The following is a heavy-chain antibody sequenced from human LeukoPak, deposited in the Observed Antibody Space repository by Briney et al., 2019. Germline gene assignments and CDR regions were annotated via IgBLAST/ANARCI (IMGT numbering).Heavy chain of an antibody. J-gene: IGHJ4*02. D-gene: IGHD1-14*01. Sequence: PSETLSPTCAVSGGSMSSTKWWSWVRQPPGKGLEWIGEIYHSGSTNYNPSLTSRVTISVDKSKNQVSLNLSSVTAADTAVYYCATSTVMNHYCFDYWAQGTLVTVSS. V-gene: IGHV4-4*02. CDR3: ATSTVMNHYCFDY. CDR1: GGSMSSTKW. CDR2: IYHSGST.